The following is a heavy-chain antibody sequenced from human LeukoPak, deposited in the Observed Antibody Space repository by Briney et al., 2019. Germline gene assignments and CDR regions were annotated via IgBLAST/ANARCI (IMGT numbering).Heavy chain of an antibody. CDR2: INSDGSTT. V-gene: IGHV3-74*01. D-gene: IGHD5-18*01. J-gene: IGHJ4*02. CDR3: ARDRSYGSFDY. Sequence: PGGSLRLSCAASGFTFSRYWMHWVRQAPGKGLEWVSRINSDGSTTAYADSVKGRFTISRDNARNALFLQMNSLTAEDTALYHCARDRSYGSFDYWGQGTLVTVSS. CDR1: GFTFSRYW.